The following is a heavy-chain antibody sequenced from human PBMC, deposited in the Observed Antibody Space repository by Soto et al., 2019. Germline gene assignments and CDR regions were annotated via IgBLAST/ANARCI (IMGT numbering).Heavy chain of an antibody. V-gene: IGHV3-73*01. J-gene: IGHJ4*02. CDR1: GFTFSGSA. Sequence: GGSLRLSCAASGFTFSGSAMHWVRQASWKGLEWVGRIRSKPNNYATAYAASVQGRFTISRDDSKNTAYLQMNSLKTEDTAVYYCTRHTSDSWGQGTLVTVSS. CDR3: TRHTSDS. CDR2: IRSKPNNYAT.